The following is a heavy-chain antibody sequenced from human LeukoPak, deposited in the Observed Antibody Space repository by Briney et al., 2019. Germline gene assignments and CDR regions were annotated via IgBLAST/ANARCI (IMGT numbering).Heavy chain of an antibody. D-gene: IGHD6-13*01. CDR1: GYTLTELS. CDR2: FDPEDGET. V-gene: IGHV1-24*01. Sequence: ASVKVSCKVSGYTLTELSMHWVRQAPGKGLEWRGGFDPEDGETIYAQKFQGRVTMTEDTSTDTAYMELSSLRSEDTAVYYCATGKSPPEYYSSSWYLLDYWGQGTLVTVSS. J-gene: IGHJ4*02. CDR3: ATGKSPPEYYSSSWYLLDY.